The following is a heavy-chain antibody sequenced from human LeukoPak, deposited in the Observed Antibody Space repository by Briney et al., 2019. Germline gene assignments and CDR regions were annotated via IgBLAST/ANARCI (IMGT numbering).Heavy chain of an antibody. CDR2: INHTGST. CDR1: GDSINIASYY. V-gene: IGHV4-39*07. D-gene: IGHD3-10*01. J-gene: IGHJ6*04. Sequence: SETLSLTCTVSGDSINIASYYWAWIRQPPGKGLEWIGEINHTGSTHNNPSLNTRVTISLDTSKNQFSLKLSSVTAADTAVYYCARRPYYYGSGSARVYYYYGMDAWGKGATVTVSS. CDR3: ARRPYYYGSGSARVYYYYGMDA.